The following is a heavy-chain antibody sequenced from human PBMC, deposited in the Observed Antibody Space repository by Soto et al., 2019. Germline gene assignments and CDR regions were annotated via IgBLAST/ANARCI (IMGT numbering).Heavy chain of an antibody. CDR1: GGSISRYY. CDR2: IYYSGNT. CDR3: ARRYSSSFDY. V-gene: IGHV4-59*08. D-gene: IGHD6-13*01. J-gene: IGHJ4*02. Sequence: TSETLSLTCTVSGGSISRYYWSWIRQPPGKGLEWIGYIYYSGNTNYNPSLKSRVTISVDTSKNQFSLNLSPVTAADTAVYYCARRYSSSFDYWGQGTLVTVSS.